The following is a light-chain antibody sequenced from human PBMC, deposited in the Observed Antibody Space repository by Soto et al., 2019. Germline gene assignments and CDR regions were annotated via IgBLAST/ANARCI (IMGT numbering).Light chain of an antibody. V-gene: IGKV1-33*01. CDR3: QQYDNPPLT. Sequence: DIQMTQSPSSLSASVGDRVTITCQASQDISNYLNWYQQKPGKAPKLLIYDASNLETGVPSRFSGSGSGTDFTFTISSLQTEDIATDYCQQYDNPPLTFGGGTKVEIK. J-gene: IGKJ4*01. CDR2: DAS. CDR1: QDISNY.